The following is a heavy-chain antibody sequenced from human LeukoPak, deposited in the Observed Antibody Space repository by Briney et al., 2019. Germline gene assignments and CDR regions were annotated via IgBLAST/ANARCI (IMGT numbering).Heavy chain of an antibody. J-gene: IGHJ4*02. CDR3: ARPTKGTAAQGYDY. CDR1: GGSISSSYY. D-gene: IGHD6-6*01. CDR2: IYYSGST. V-gene: IGHV4-39*01. Sequence: SETLSLTCTVSGGSISSSYYWGWIRQPPGRGLEWIGSIYYSGSTYYNPSLKSRVTISVDTSKNQFSLKVISVTAADTAVYYCARPTKGTAAQGYDYWGQGILSPSPQ.